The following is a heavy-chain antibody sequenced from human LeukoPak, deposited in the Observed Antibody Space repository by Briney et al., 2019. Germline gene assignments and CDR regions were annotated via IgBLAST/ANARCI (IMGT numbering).Heavy chain of an antibody. V-gene: IGHV4-59*01. CDR1: GGSIRSYY. CDR3: ARLQATVTIHAYFDY. D-gene: IGHD4-17*01. Sequence: SETLSLTCTVSGGSIRSYYWSWIRQPPGKGLEWIGYIYYSGSTNYNPSLKSRVAISVDTSKNQFSLKLDSVTAADAAVYYCARLQATVTIHAYFDYWGQGTLVTVSS. CDR2: IYYSGST. J-gene: IGHJ4*02.